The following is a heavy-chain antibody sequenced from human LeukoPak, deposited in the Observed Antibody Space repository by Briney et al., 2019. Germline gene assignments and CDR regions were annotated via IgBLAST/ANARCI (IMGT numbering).Heavy chain of an antibody. J-gene: IGHJ3*02. CDR2: ISSSSSYI. CDR1: GFTFSSYS. V-gene: IGHV3-21*01. Sequence: GGSLRLSCAASGFTFSSYSMNWVRQAPGKGLEWVSSISSSSSYIYYADSVKGRFTISRDNAKNSLYLQMNSLRAEDTAVYYCAREGYCSSTSCYPEPDAFDMWGQGTMVTVSS. CDR3: AREGYCSSTSCYPEPDAFDM. D-gene: IGHD2-2*01.